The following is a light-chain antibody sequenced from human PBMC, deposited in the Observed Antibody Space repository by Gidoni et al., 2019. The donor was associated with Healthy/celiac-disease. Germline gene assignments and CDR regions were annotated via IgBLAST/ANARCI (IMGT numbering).Light chain of an antibody. CDR2: DAS. CDR1: QSVSTY. J-gene: IGKJ1*01. Sequence: EIVLTQSPAPLSLSPGERATPSCRASQSVSTYLAWYQQKPGQAPRLLIYDASNRATGIPARFSGSGSGTDFTLTIGSLEPEDFAVYYCQQRSNWPPWTFGQGTKVEIK. CDR3: QQRSNWPPWT. V-gene: IGKV3-11*01.